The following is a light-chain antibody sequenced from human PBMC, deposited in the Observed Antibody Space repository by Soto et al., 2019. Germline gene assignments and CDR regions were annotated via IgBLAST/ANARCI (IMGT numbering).Light chain of an antibody. V-gene: IGKV1-39*01. CDR2: AAS. CDR3: RHPWT. CDR1: QCISRY. J-gene: IGKJ4*02. Sequence: DIQMTQSPSSLSASVGDRVTSQCRASQCISRYLKWYQQKPGKVTKLLIYAASSLQGGVTCRLSGSGSGTAISLIISRLQAEDFSTYYCRHPWTFGGGTKVDNK.